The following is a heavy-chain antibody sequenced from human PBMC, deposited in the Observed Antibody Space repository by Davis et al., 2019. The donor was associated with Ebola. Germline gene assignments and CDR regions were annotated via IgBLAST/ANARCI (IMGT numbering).Heavy chain of an antibody. CDR2: IYYSGST. V-gene: IGHV4-59*01. CDR1: GGSFSGYY. D-gene: IGHD4-17*01. CDR3: ARLKADGDYGVDY. Sequence: SETLSLTCAVYGGSFSGYYWNWIRQPPGKGLEWIGYIYYSGSTNYNPSLKSRVTISVDTSKNQFSLKLSSVTAADTAVYYCARLKADGDYGVDYWGQGTLVTVSS. J-gene: IGHJ4*02.